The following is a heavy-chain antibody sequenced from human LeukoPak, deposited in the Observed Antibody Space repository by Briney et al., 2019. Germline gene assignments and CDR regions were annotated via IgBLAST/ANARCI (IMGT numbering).Heavy chain of an antibody. J-gene: IGHJ4*02. CDR3: SRGAFDYYDSSGYYDY. D-gene: IGHD3-22*01. CDR2: ISAYIGNT. V-gene: IGHV1-18*01. Sequence: ASVKVSCKASGYTFTSYSISWVRHAPGQGLEWMGWISAYIGNTNYEQKLQGSFTLTTDTSTSTAYMELRSLRSEDTAMYYFSRGAFDYYDSSGYYDYWGQGTLVTVSS. CDR1: GYTFTSYS.